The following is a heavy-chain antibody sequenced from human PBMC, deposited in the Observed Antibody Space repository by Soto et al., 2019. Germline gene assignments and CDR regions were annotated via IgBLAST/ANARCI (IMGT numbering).Heavy chain of an antibody. CDR2: IIPISDTT. D-gene: IGHD2-2*01. CDR1: GGTFSSYA. V-gene: IGHV1-69*01. J-gene: IGHJ6*02. CDR3: ARSQGSSTSLEIYYYYYYGMEV. Sequence: QVQLVQSGAEVKKPGSSVKVSCKASGGTFSSYAISWVRQAPGQGLEWMGGIIPISDTTNYAQKFQGRVTITADESTSSDYMELSSLRSEDTAVYYCARSQGSSTSLEIYYYYYYGMEVWGQGTTVTVSS.